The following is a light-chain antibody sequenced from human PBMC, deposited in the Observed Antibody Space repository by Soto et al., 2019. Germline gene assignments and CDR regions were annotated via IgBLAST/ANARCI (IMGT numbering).Light chain of an antibody. CDR3: LQYNSYPWT. Sequence: DIQMTQSPSTLSASVGDRVTITCRASQSFSTWLAWYQQKPGTAPKLLIYKASNLESGVPSRFSGSGSGTEFTLTISSLQPDDFATYYCLQYNSYPWTFGQGTKLEIK. CDR2: KAS. V-gene: IGKV1-5*03. J-gene: IGKJ2*02. CDR1: QSFSTW.